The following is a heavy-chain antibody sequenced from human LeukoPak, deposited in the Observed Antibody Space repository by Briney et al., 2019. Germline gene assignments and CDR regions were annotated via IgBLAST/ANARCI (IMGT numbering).Heavy chain of an antibody. D-gene: IGHD6-19*01. J-gene: IGHJ5*02. CDR2: ISSSSSYI. V-gene: IGHV3-21*01. Sequence: GGSLILSCAASGFTFSSYSMNWVRQAPGKGLEWVSSISSSSSYIYYADSVKGRFTISRDNAKNSLYLQMNSLRAEDTAVYYCASSAVAGTGWFDPWGQGTLVTVSS. CDR1: GFTFSSYS. CDR3: ASSAVAGTGWFDP.